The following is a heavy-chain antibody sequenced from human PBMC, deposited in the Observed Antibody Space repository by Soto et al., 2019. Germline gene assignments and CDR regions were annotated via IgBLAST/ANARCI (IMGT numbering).Heavy chain of an antibody. CDR3: ARDPRYGGA. J-gene: IGHJ5*02. CDR1: GYTFTNYV. Sequence: EASVKVSCKASGYTFTNYVIIWVRQAPGQGLEWVGRINTYNHNTNYAQRFQGRVTMTTDTSTTTAYMELRSLRSDDTAVYYCARDPRYGGAWGQGTLVTVSS. CDR2: INTYNHNT. D-gene: IGHD3-16*01. V-gene: IGHV1-18*01.